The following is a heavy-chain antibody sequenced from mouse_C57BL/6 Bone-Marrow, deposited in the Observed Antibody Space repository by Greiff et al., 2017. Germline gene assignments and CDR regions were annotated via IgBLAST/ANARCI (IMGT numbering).Heavy chain of an antibody. CDR2: ISSGSSTI. Sequence: DVKLVESGGGLVKPGGSLKLSCAASGFTFSDYGMHWVRQAPEKGLEWVAYISSGSSTIYYADTVKGRFTISRDNATNTLFLQMTSLRSAVSAMYYCAKNYGFAYWGQGTLVTVSA. V-gene: IGHV5-17*01. D-gene: IGHD1-1*01. J-gene: IGHJ3*01. CDR1: GFTFSDYG. CDR3: AKNYGFAY.